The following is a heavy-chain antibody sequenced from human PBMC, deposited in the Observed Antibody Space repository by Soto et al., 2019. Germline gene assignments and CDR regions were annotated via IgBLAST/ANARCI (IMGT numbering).Heavy chain of an antibody. J-gene: IGHJ6*02. Sequence: GGSLRLSCAASGFSFSIYGMHWVRQAPGKGLEWVALISRDASIKYYGESVKGRFTISRDNSKNTLSLQMNSLRVEDTAVYYCAKSRIVATINFVYYGMDVWGQGTTVTVSS. CDR1: GFSFSIYG. V-gene: IGHV3-30*18. CDR2: ISRDASIK. CDR3: AKSRIVATINFVYYGMDV. D-gene: IGHD5-12*01.